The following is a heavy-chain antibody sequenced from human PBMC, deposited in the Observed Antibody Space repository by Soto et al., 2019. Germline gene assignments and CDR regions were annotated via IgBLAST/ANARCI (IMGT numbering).Heavy chain of an antibody. CDR1: GASISRSPYC. V-gene: IGHV4-39*01. J-gene: IGHJ5*02. Sequence: PSETLSLTCTVSGASISRSPYCWAWIRQPPGKGLEWVGSLCYSGNYYWPSLKSRVTISVDTSKNQLSLNLSSVTAADTAIYYCSRRAPEGFDPWGQGTLVTVSS. CDR3: SRRAPEGFDP. CDR2: LCYSGN.